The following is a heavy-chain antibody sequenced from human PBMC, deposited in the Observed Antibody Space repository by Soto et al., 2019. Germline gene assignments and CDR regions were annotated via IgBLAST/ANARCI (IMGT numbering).Heavy chain of an antibody. D-gene: IGHD2-15*01. J-gene: IGHJ4*01. V-gene: IGHV3-30*03. CDR3: AREAGCSGTNCNVYFDY. Sequence: GGSLRLSCVASRLTFSNYGMHWVRQAPGKGLEWVAVISYESISTVYRDSVRGRFTISRDNSRNTLYLHMNSLAPEDTAVYYCAREAGCSGTNCNVYFDYWGLGTLVTVSS. CDR2: ISYESIST. CDR1: RLTFSNYG.